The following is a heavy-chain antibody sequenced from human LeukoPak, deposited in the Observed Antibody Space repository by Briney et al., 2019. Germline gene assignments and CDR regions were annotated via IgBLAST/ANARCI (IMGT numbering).Heavy chain of an antibody. J-gene: IGHJ3*02. Sequence: GGSLRLSCAASGFTFSSYAMHWVRQAPGKGLEWVAVISYDGSNKYYADSVKGRFTISRDNSKNTLYLQMNSLRAEDTAVYYCARGELAAAGPEAFDIWGQGTMVTVSS. D-gene: IGHD6-13*01. CDR1: GFTFSSYA. CDR3: ARGELAAAGPEAFDI. V-gene: IGHV3-30-3*01. CDR2: ISYDGSNK.